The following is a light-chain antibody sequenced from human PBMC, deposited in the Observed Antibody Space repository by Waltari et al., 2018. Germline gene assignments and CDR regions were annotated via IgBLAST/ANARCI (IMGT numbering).Light chain of an antibody. Sequence: QPVLTQPPSVSGAPGQRVTISCTGSTSNIGADYGVNWYQQLPGTAPKLLILCNPTRPSGVLDSCSGSWSGTPASLAISGFQSGDEAYYYCQSCGSCLFGVFGGGTKLTVL. V-gene: IGLV1-40*01. CDR1: TSNIGADYG. J-gene: IGLJ3*02. CDR3: QSCGSCLFGV. CDR2: CNP.